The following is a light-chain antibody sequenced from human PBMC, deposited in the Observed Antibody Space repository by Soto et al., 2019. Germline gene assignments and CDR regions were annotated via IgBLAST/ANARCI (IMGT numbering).Light chain of an antibody. CDR2: EVS. V-gene: IGLV2-14*01. Sequence: QSALTQPASVSGSPGQSITISCTGSGSDVGAYTSVSWYQQHPGNAPKLMIYEVSNRPSGVSRRFSGSKSGNTASLTISGLQAEDEAHYYCSSYAGSNNLVFGGGTKLTVL. CDR1: GSDVGAYTS. J-gene: IGLJ2*01. CDR3: SSYAGSNNLV.